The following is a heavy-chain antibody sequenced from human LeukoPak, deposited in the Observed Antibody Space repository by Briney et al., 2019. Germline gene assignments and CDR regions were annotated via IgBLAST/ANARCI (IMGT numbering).Heavy chain of an antibody. Sequence: ASVKVSCKASGDTFTSYGISWVRQAPGQGLEWMGWISAYNGNTNYAQKLQGRVTMTTDTSTSTAYMELRSLRSDDTAVYYCATSLWFGELSLFDYWGQGTLVTVSS. CDR2: ISAYNGNT. V-gene: IGHV1-18*01. CDR1: GDTFTSYG. D-gene: IGHD3-10*01. CDR3: ATSLWFGELSLFDY. J-gene: IGHJ4*02.